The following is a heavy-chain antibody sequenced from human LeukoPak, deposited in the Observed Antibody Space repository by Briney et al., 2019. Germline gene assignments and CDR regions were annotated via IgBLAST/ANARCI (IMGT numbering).Heavy chain of an antibody. D-gene: IGHD2-15*01. V-gene: IGHV1-69*13. CDR3: ARTCSGGSCYHDYCGMDV. CDR1: GGTFSSYA. Sequence: SVKVSCKASGGTFSSYAISWVRQAPGQGLEWMGGIIPIFGTANYAQKFQGRVTITADESTSTAYMELSSLRSEDTAVYYCARTCSGGSCYHDYCGMDVWGQGTTVTVSS. J-gene: IGHJ6*02. CDR2: IIPIFGTA.